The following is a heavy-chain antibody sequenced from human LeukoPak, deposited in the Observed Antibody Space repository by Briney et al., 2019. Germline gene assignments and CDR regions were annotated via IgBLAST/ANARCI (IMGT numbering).Heavy chain of an antibody. Sequence: GASVKVSCKVSGYTLTELSMHWVRQAPGKGLEWMGGFDPEDGETIYAQKFQGRVTMTEDTSTDTAYMELSSLRCEDTAVYYCARGGPRGDTAMILTYWGQGTLVTVSS. CDR2: FDPEDGET. CDR1: GYTLTELS. D-gene: IGHD5-18*01. CDR3: ARGGPRGDTAMILTY. J-gene: IGHJ4*02. V-gene: IGHV1-24*01.